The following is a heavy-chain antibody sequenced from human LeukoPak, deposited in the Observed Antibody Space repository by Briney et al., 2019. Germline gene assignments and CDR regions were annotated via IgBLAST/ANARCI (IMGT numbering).Heavy chain of an antibody. D-gene: IGHD6-6*01. CDR1: GFTFSSYA. CDR3: AKDRDNIGSSSVGPFDY. J-gene: IGHJ4*02. CDR2: ISGSGGST. Sequence: PGGSVRLSCAASGFTFSSYAMSWVRQAPGKGLEWVSAISGSGGSTYYADSVKGRFTISRDNSKNTLYLQMNSLRAEDTVVYYCAKDRDNIGSSSVGPFDYWGQGTLVTVSS. V-gene: IGHV3-23*01.